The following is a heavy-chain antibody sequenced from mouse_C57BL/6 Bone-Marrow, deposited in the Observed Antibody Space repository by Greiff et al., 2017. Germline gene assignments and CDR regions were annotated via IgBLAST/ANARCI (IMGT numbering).Heavy chain of an antibody. D-gene: IGHD2-2*01. CDR3: ARSWLSLDY. J-gene: IGHJ2*01. V-gene: IGHV1-61*01. CDR2: IYPSDSET. CDR1: GYTFTSYW. Sequence: QVQLKQPGAELVRPGSSVKLSCKASGYTFTSYWMDWVKQRPGQGLEWIGNIYPSDSETHYNQKFKDKATLTVDKSSSTAYMQLSSLTSEDSAVYYCARSWLSLDYWGQGTTLTVSS.